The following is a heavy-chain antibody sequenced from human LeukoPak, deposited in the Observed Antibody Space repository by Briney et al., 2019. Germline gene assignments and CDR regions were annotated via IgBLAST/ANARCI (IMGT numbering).Heavy chain of an antibody. Sequence: GRSLRLSYVASGFTLSTYGMHWVRQAPGKGLEWVAIASYDGSIEHYADSVKGRFTISRDTSKNTLYLQMNSLRAEDTAVYYCAKDFYAFSGSGQNWFDPWGQGTLVTVSS. CDR2: ASYDGSIE. CDR1: GFTLSTYG. D-gene: IGHD3-10*01. V-gene: IGHV3-30*18. J-gene: IGHJ5*02. CDR3: AKDFYAFSGSGQNWFDP.